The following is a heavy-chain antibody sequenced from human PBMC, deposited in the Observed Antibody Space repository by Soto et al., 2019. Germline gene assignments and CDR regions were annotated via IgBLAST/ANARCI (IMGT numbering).Heavy chain of an antibody. D-gene: IGHD6-19*01. Sequence: PGGSLRLSCAASGFTFSSYSMNWVRQAPGKGLEWVSYISSSSSTIYYADSVKGRFTISRDNAKNSLYLQMNSLRDEDTAVYYCARGSSGWYGGTNFDYWGQGTLVTVSS. V-gene: IGHV3-48*02. CDR3: ARGSSGWYGGTNFDY. CDR2: ISSSSSTI. CDR1: GFTFSSYS. J-gene: IGHJ4*02.